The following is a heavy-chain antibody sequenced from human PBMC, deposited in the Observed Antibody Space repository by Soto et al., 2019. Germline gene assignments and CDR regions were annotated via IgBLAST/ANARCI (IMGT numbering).Heavy chain of an antibody. Sequence: EVQLVESGGGLVEPGGSLRLSCAASGFTFNRAWVSWVRQAPGQGLEWVGRFKSQADGGTTDYVAPVKGRFTISRDDSRDTMYLQMDSLKTEDTAVYYCTADLPGGGSDFFDFWGQGTLVTVSS. CDR3: TADLPGGGSDFFDF. J-gene: IGHJ4*02. CDR2: FKSQADGGTT. D-gene: IGHD2-15*01. V-gene: IGHV3-15*01. CDR1: GFTFNRAW.